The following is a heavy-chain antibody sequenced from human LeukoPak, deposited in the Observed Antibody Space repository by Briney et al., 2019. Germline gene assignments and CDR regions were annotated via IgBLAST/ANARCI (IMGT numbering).Heavy chain of an antibody. CDR3: ARDRDCSGGSCYIPETDY. CDR1: GGTFSSYA. J-gene: IGHJ4*02. D-gene: IGHD2-15*01. Sequence: ASVKVSCKASGGTFSSYAISWVRQAPGQGLEWMGRIIPILGIANYAQKFQGRVTITADKSTSTAYMELSSLRSEDTAVYYCARDRDCSGGSCYIPETDYWGQGTLVTVSS. V-gene: IGHV1-69*04. CDR2: IIPILGIA.